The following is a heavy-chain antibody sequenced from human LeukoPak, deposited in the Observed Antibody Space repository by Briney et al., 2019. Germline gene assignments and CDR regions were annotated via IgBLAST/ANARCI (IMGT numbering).Heavy chain of an antibody. J-gene: IGHJ3*02. CDR1: GFTFSSYE. CDR2: ISSSGSTI. D-gene: IGHD5-24*01. Sequence: GGSLRLSCAASGFTFSSYEMNWVRQAPGKGLEWVSYISSSGSTIYYADSVKGRFTISRDNAKNSLYLQMNSLRAEDTAVYYCARVSDGPSAFDIWGQGTMVTVSS. CDR3: ARVSDGPSAFDI. V-gene: IGHV3-48*03.